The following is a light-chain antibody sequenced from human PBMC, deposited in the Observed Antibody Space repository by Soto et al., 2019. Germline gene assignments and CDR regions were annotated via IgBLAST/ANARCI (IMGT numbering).Light chain of an antibody. CDR3: QQYESTPPT. V-gene: IGKV4-1*01. Sequence: DSVMTQSPESLAVSLGERATINCKSSQSVLYSSNNKNYLAWYQQRPGQPPKLLIYWASTRESGVPDRFSGSGSGTDFTLTITSLQAEDVAVYYCQQYESTPPTFGQGTKLEIK. CDR2: WAS. J-gene: IGKJ2*01. CDR1: QSVLYSSNNKNY.